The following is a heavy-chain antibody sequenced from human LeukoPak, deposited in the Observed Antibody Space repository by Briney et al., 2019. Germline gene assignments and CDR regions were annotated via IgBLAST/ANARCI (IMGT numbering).Heavy chain of an antibody. D-gene: IGHD1-14*01. J-gene: IGHJ6*02. CDR3: ARPTPGVDYYGMDV. Sequence: MTGGSLRLSCAASGFTFSSYSMNWVRQAPGKGLEWVSSISSSSSYIYYADSVKGRFTISRDNAKNSLYLQMNSLRAEDTAVYYCARPTPGVDYYGMDVWGQGTTVTVSS. V-gene: IGHV3-21*01. CDR1: GFTFSSYS. CDR2: ISSSSSYI.